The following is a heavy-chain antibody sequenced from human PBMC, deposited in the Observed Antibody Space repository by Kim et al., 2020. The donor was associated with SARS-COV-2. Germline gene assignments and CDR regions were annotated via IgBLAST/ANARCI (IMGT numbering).Heavy chain of an antibody. D-gene: IGHD1-26*01. J-gene: IGHJ4*02. V-gene: IGHV3-7*01. Sequence: GGSLRLSCAASGFTFSSYWMSWVRQAPGKGLEWVANIKQDGSEKYYVDSVKGRFTISRDNAKNSLYLQMNSLRAEDTAVYYCARDSRYSGSYYPFDYWGQGTLVTVSS. CDR1: GFTFSSYW. CDR2: IKQDGSEK. CDR3: ARDSRYSGSYYPFDY.